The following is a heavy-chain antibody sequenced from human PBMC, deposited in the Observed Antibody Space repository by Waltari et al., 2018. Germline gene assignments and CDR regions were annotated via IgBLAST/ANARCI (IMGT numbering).Heavy chain of an antibody. Sequence: QVQLVQSGAEVTKPGSSVKVSCKASGGTFSSYAISWVRQTPGHGLEWMGGIIPIFGTANYAQKFQGRVTMTTDESTSTAYMELSSLRSEDTAVYYCASSVRYSSSSRYFDYWGQGTLVTVSS. CDR3: ASSVRYSSSSRYFDY. D-gene: IGHD6-6*01. CDR2: IIPIFGTA. J-gene: IGHJ4*02. CDR1: GGTFSSYA. V-gene: IGHV1-69*05.